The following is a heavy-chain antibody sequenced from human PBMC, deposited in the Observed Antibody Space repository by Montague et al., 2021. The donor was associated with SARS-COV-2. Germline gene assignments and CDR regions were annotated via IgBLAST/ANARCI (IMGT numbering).Heavy chain of an antibody. D-gene: IGHD2-15*01. CDR2: VXXRGXX. Sequence: SETLSLTCDVSGGSVYSNADHLNSDYWAWVRQSPGRGLEWIGSVXXRGXXXQXPSFRGRLTMSVDTSKNSVSLRLNSVTAADTAMYYCTGQRWRGRFDPWGLGTLVIVSS. J-gene: IGHJ5*02. CDR3: TGQRWRGRFDP. V-gene: IGHV4-39*01. CDR1: GGSVYSNADHLNSDY.